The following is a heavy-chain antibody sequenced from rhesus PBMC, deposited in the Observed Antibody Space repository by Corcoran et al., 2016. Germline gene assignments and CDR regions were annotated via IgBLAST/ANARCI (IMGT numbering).Heavy chain of an antibody. CDR3: ARDQGYLDWS. J-gene: IGHJ4*01. Sequence: VKLQESGPGLVKPLETLSLICAVSGGSISGGNYYMDWVRQAPGKGLEWVGRIGNKANSYTTEYAASVKDRFTISRVDSKNTLYLQMRSLKTVDTAMYYCARDQGYLDWSWGQGVLVTVSS. CDR1: GGSISGGNYY. V-gene: IGHV3-38*01. D-gene: IGHD3-3*01. CDR2: IGNKANSYTT.